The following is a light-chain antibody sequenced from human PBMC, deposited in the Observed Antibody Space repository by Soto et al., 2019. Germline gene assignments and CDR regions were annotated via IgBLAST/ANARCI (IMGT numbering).Light chain of an antibody. CDR1: QSVGGNY. CDR2: GAS. J-gene: IGKJ5*01. V-gene: IGKV3-20*01. CDR3: QQYVTSPIT. Sequence: EIVLTQSPGTLSLSPGERATLSCRASQSVGGNYLAWYQQKPGQAPRVLIYGASSRATGIPDRFSVSGSDTDFPLTISRLEAEDFALYYGQQYVTSPITFGQGTRLEIK.